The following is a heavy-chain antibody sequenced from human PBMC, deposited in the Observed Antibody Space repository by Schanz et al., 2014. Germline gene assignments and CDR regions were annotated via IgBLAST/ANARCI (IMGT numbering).Heavy chain of an antibody. CDR1: GGSISSGTYY. Sequence: QVQLQESGPGLVKPSQTLSLTCIVSGGSISSGTYYWSWLRQPAGKGLEWIGRIYTSGSTNYNPSLNSRVTISLDTSKTQFPRKLSSVTAADTAVYYCAREPLSGYNWFDPWGQGSLVTVSS. J-gene: IGHJ5*02. CDR2: IYTSGST. V-gene: IGHV4-61*02. CDR3: AREPLSGYNWFDP. D-gene: IGHD6-25*01.